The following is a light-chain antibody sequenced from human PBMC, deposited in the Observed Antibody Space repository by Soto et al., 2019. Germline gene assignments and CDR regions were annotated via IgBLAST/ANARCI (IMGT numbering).Light chain of an antibody. CDR2: GAS. CDR3: QQYNDWPPKYT. Sequence: EIVMTQSPATLSVSPGERATLSCRASQSVSSNLAWYQQKPGQAPRLLIYGASTRATGIPARFSGSGSGTEFTLTISSLQSEDFVVYHCQQYNDWPPKYTFGQGTKLEIK. CDR1: QSVSSN. J-gene: IGKJ2*01. V-gene: IGKV3-15*01.